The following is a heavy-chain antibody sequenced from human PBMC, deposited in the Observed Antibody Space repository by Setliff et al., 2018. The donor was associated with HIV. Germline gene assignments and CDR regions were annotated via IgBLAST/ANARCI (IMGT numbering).Heavy chain of an antibody. CDR2: ISPNSGGT. Sequence: GASVKVSCKASGGTFSSYAISWVRQAPGQGLEWMGRISPNSGGTLYAQKFQGRVTITRDTSATTVYMELSSLTSEDTAVYYCARDGCSGQRCYLYNWFDPWGQGTLVTVSS. J-gene: IGHJ5*02. V-gene: IGHV1-69*10. D-gene: IGHD2-15*01. CDR3: ARDGCSGQRCYLYNWFDP. CDR1: GGTFSSYA.